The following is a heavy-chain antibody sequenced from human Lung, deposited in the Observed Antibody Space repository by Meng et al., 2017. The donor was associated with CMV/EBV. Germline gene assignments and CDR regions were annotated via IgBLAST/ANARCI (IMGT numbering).Heavy chain of an antibody. V-gene: IGHV3-21*01. Sequence: GSLRLSCAASGFTFSSYSMNWVRQAPGKGLEWVSSISSSSSYIYYADSVKGRFTISRDNAKNSLYLQMNSLRAEDTAVYYCARWERTAMDPYYYYGMDVWGQGTTVTVSS. J-gene: IGHJ6*02. CDR3: ARWERTAMDPYYYYGMDV. CDR1: GFTFSSYS. CDR2: ISSSSSYI. D-gene: IGHD5-18*01.